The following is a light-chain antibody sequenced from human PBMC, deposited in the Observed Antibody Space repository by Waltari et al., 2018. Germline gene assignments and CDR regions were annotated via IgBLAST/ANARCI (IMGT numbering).Light chain of an antibody. V-gene: IGLV1-44*01. J-gene: IGLJ3*02. CDR3: AAWDDSLHGHWV. CDR1: SSTFWDNV. CDR2: RSD. Sequence: QSVLTQPPSPSGTPGQRVTISCSGRSSTFWDNVVNLYQQLPGQAPTLLIDRSDQRHSGVPDRFSGSKSGTIASLAISGRQSADEGDYYCAAWDDSLHGHWVFGGGTKVTVL.